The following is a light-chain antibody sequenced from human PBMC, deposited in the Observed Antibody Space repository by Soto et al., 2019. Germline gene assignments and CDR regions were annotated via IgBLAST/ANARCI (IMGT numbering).Light chain of an antibody. J-gene: IGLJ1*01. CDR3: SSYTSSSTGV. CDR2: EVS. Sequence: QSALAQPASVSGSPGQSITISCTGTSSDVGGYNYVSWYQQHPGKAPKLMIYEVSNRPSGVSNRFSGSKSGNTASLTISGLQAEDEADYYCSSYTSSSTGVSGTGTKVTVL. V-gene: IGLV2-14*01. CDR1: SSDVGGYNY.